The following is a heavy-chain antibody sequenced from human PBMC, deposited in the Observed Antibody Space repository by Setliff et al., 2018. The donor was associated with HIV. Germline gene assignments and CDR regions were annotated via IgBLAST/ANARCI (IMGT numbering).Heavy chain of an antibody. CDR3: ARDSANGKTANLNYLDV. J-gene: IGHJ6*03. V-gene: IGHV4-34*12. CDR1: GASFSNYY. Sequence: PSETLSLTCAVYGASFSNYYWGWIRQPPRKGLEWIGHIFHSGSTYYNPSLKSRVTISVDTSKNQFSLKLSSVTAADTAVYYCARDSANGKTANLNYLDVWGKGTTVTVSS. D-gene: IGHD2-8*01. CDR2: IFHSGST.